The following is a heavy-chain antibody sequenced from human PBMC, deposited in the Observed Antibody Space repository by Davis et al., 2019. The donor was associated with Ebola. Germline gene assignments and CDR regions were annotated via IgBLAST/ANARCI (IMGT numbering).Heavy chain of an antibody. Sequence: PGGSLRLSCTASGFTFGDYAMNWFRQAPGKGLEWVGFIRSKAYGGTTEYAASVKGRFTISRDDSKSIAYLQMNSLKTEDTAVYYCTRGGYCSSTSCQRRAFDIWGQGTMVTVSS. CDR3: TRGGYCSSTSCQRRAFDI. CDR2: IRSKAYGGTT. CDR1: GFTFGDYA. J-gene: IGHJ3*02. D-gene: IGHD2-2*01. V-gene: IGHV3-49*03.